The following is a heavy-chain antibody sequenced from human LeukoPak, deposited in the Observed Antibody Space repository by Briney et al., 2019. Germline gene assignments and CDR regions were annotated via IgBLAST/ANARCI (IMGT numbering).Heavy chain of an antibody. J-gene: IGHJ4*02. Sequence: GGSLRLSCSASGFTFSSYEMNWVRQAPGKGLEWISYITGSGDTIYYADSVEGRFTISRDNAKNSLFLQMSSLTADDTALYYCARERTTIVSGTTIGAYWGQGTLVTVSS. V-gene: IGHV3-48*03. CDR2: ITGSGDTI. D-gene: IGHD2/OR15-2a*01. CDR1: GFTFSSYE. CDR3: ARERTTIVSGTTIGAY.